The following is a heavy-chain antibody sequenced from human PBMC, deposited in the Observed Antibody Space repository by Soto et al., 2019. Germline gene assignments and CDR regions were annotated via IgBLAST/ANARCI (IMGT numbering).Heavy chain of an antibody. J-gene: IGHJ6*02. CDR2: ISGSGGST. Sequence: GGSLRLSCAASGFTFSSYAMSWVRQAPGKGLEWVSAISGSGGSTYYADSVKGRFTISRDNSKNTLYLQMNSLRAEDTAVYYCAKDGWLGEDGYYYYYYGMDVWGQGTTVTVSS. CDR1: GFTFSSYA. CDR3: AKDGWLGEDGYYYYYYGMDV. V-gene: IGHV3-23*01. D-gene: IGHD3-10*01.